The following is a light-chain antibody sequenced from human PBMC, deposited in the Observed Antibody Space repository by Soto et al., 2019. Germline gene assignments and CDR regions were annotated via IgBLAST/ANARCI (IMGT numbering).Light chain of an antibody. Sequence: DIVMTQSPDSLAVSLGERATINCKSSQSVLYSSNSKNYLAWYQQKPGQAPKLLIYWTSTRESGVPDRFSGSGSGVDFTLTISSLQAEDVAVYYCQQYYSTPPTVGQGTRLDIK. V-gene: IGKV4-1*01. CDR2: WTS. J-gene: IGKJ5*01. CDR3: QQYYSTPPT. CDR1: QSVLYSSNSKNY.